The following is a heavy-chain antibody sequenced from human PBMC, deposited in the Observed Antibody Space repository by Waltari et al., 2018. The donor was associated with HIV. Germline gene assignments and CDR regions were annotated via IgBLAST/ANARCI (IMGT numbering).Heavy chain of an antibody. CDR1: GGSISSYY. CDR2: MYYSGST. D-gene: IGHD5-12*01. CDR3: ARGRRDGYNKSYYYYGMDV. J-gene: IGHJ6*02. Sequence: QVQLQESGPGLVKPSETLSLTCTVSGGSISSYYWSWIRQPPGTGLEWIGYMYYSGSTNYNPSLKRRGTISVDTAKNQCSLKLSAVTAADTAVYYCARGRRDGYNKSYYYYGMDVWGQGTTVTVSS. V-gene: IGHV4-59*01.